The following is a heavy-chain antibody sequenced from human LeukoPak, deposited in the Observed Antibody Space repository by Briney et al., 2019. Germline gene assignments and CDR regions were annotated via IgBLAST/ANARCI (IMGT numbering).Heavy chain of an antibody. D-gene: IGHD2-15*01. CDR1: GFTVSSNY. CDR2: IYSGGST. CDR3: AREPRCSGGSCYSRVRLDV. V-gene: IGHV3-66*01. J-gene: IGHJ6*02. Sequence: GGSLRLSCAASGFTVSSNYMSWVRQAPGKGLEWVSVIYSGGSTYYADSVKGRFTISRDNSKNTLYLQMNRMRAEDTAVYYCAREPRCSGGSCYSRVRLDVWGQGTTVTVSS.